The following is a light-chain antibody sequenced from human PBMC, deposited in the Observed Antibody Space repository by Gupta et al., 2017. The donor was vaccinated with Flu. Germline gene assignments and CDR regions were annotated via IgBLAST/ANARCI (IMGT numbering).Light chain of an antibody. CDR3: QQSFSTPLT. V-gene: IGKV1-39*01. CDR2: AAS. Sequence: DIQMTQYPSSLPASVGDSVTITCRASQTISSYLNWYQQKPGKAPKLLIYAASSLQSGVPSRFSGSGSGAYFTLSISSLQPEDFATYYCQQSFSTPLTFGGGTKVEIK. CDR1: QTISSY. J-gene: IGKJ4*01.